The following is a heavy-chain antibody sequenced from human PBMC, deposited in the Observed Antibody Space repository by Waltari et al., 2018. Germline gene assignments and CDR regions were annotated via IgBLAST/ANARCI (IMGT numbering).Heavy chain of an antibody. J-gene: IGHJ4*02. D-gene: IGHD3-3*01. Sequence: QLVQSGPEVKKTGASVKVSCKASAFAFKTPSVQWLRQARGQRPEWIGWIVVDSGNTNYARKFQDRVTFTRDMSTSTAYMELTSLRSEDTAVYYCATDQEVEYDFWRGYMYWGQGTLVSVSS. V-gene: IGHV1-58*01. CDR1: AFAFKTPS. CDR2: IVVDSGNT. CDR3: ATDQEVEYDFWRGYMY.